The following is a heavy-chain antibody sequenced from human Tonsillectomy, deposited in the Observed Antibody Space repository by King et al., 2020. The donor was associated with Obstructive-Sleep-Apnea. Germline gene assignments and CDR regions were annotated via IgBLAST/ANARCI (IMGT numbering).Heavy chain of an antibody. J-gene: IGHJ6*02. V-gene: IGHV1-69*10. Sequence: QLVQSGAEVKKPGSSVKVSCKASGGTFSSYAISWVRQTPGQGLEWMGGIIPILGIANYAQKFQGRVTITADKSTSTAYMELSSLRSEDTAVYYCARNDYGDISLGHYYYYYGMDVWGQGTTVTVSS. CDR2: IIPILGIA. CDR3: ARNDYGDISLGHYYYYYGMDV. CDR1: GGTFSSYA. D-gene: IGHD4-17*01.